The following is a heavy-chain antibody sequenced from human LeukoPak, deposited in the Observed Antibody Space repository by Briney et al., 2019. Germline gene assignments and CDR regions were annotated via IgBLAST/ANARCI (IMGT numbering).Heavy chain of an antibody. V-gene: IGHV3-66*02. CDR3: ARATYDSSGLFDY. CDR1: GFTVSSNY. J-gene: IGHJ4*02. Sequence: PGGSLRLSCAASGFTVSSNYMSWVRQAPGKGLERVSVIYSGGSTYYADSVKGRFTISRDNSKNTLYLQMNSLRAEDTAVYYCARATYDSSGLFDYWGQGTLVTVSS. CDR2: IYSGGST. D-gene: IGHD3-22*01.